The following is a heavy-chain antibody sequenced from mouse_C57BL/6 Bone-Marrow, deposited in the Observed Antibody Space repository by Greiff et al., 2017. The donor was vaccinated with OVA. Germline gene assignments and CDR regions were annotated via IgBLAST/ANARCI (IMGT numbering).Heavy chain of an antibody. CDR2: IDPETGGT. CDR1: GYTFTDYE. D-gene: IGHD2-3*01. V-gene: IGHV1-15*01. Sequence: VQLQQSGAELVRPGASVTLSCKASGYTFTDYEMHWVKQTPVHGLEWIGAIDPETGGTAYNQKFKGKAILTADTSSSTAYMELRSLTSEDSAVYYGTRDGPGRGWYFDVWGTGTTVTVSS. J-gene: IGHJ1*03. CDR3: TRDGPGRGWYFDV.